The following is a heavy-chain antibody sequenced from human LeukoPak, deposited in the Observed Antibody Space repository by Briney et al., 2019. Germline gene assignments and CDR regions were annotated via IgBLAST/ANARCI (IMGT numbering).Heavy chain of an antibody. V-gene: IGHV4-39*07. CDR3: ARRYYYDSSGYYPFDY. CDR2: IYYSGST. Sequence: SETLSLTCTVSGGSISSSSYYWGWIRQPPGKGLEWIGSIYYSGSTHYNPSLKSRVTISLDTSKNQFSLKLSSVTAADTAVYYCARRYYYDSSGYYPFDYWGQGTLVTVSS. J-gene: IGHJ4*02. CDR1: GGSISSSSYY. D-gene: IGHD3-22*01.